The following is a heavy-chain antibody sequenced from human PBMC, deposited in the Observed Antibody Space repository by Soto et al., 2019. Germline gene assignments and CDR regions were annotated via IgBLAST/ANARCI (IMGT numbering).Heavy chain of an antibody. Sequence: QVQLQESGPGLVKPSETLSLTCTVSGGSISGYYWSWIRQPPGKRLEWIGYINYSGSTNYNPSLTSRFTISVDTAKKQFAPKLASVTAADTAVYYCARYFDWPSAFDIWGQGTMVTVSS. CDR2: INYSGST. V-gene: IGHV4-59*01. CDR1: GGSISGYY. J-gene: IGHJ3*02. D-gene: IGHD3-9*01. CDR3: ARYFDWPSAFDI.